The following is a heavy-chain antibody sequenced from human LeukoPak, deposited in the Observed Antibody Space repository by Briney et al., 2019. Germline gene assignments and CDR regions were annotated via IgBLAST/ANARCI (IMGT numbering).Heavy chain of an antibody. D-gene: IGHD6-19*01. J-gene: IGHJ4*02. CDR2: INHSGST. CDR3: ARDGYFLAGNDY. Sequence: SETLSLTCAVYGGSFSGYYWSWIRQPPGKGLEWIGEINHSGSTNYNPSLKSRVTISVDTSKNQFSLKLSSVTAADTAVYYCARDGYFLAGNDYWGQGTLVTVSS. CDR1: GGSFSGYY. V-gene: IGHV4-34*01.